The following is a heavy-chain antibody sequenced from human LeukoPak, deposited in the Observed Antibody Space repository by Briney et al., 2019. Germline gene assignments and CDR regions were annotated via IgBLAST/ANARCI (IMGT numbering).Heavy chain of an antibody. CDR3: ARDGEAMVRGVIITSYYFDC. V-gene: IGHV1-46*01. CDR1: GYTFTSYY. CDR2: INPSGGST. J-gene: IGHJ4*02. Sequence: ASVKVSCKASGYTFTSYYMHWVRQAPGQGLEWMGIINPSGGSTSYAQKFQGRVTMTRDTSTSTVYMELRSLRSDDTAVYYCARDGEAMVRGVIITSYYFDCWGQGTLVTVSS. D-gene: IGHD3-10*01.